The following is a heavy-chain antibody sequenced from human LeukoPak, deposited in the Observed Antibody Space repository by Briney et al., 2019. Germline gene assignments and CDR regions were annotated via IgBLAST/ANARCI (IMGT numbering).Heavy chain of an antibody. V-gene: IGHV5-51*01. CDR2: IYPGDSDT. D-gene: IGHD5-24*01. Sequence: GESLKISCKGSENSFTNCWVGWVRQMPGKGLEWMGIIYPGDSDTTNSPSFQGQVTISADKSISTAYLQWSSLKASDTAIYYCARRGREGFNAYYFDYWGQGTLVTVSS. CDR1: ENSFTNCW. J-gene: IGHJ4*02. CDR3: ARRGREGFNAYYFDY.